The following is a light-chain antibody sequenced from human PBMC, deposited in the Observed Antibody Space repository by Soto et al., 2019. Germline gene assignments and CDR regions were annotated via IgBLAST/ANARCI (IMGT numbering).Light chain of an antibody. Sequence: QSALTQPASVSGSPGQSITISCTGTSSDVGGYNYVSWYQQHPGKAPKLMIYEVSNRPSGVSNRFSGSKSGNTASLTISGLQAEDEADYYCSSYVVSYKWVFGGGTKLTVL. CDR3: SSYVVSYKWV. CDR1: SSDVGGYNY. J-gene: IGLJ3*02. V-gene: IGLV2-14*01. CDR2: EVS.